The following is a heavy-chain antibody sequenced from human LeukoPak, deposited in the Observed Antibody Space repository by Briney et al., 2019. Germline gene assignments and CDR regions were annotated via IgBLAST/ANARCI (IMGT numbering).Heavy chain of an antibody. J-gene: IGHJ4*02. CDR1: GFTFSSYA. CDR3: ARGYCSSIECYIDY. Sequence: GGSLRLSCAASGFTFSSYAMSWVRQAPGKGLEWVSAISGSGGSTYYADSVKGRFTISRDNSKNTLYLQMNSLRAEDTAVYYCARGYCSSIECYIDYWGQGTLVTVSS. V-gene: IGHV3-23*01. CDR2: ISGSGGST. D-gene: IGHD2-2*01.